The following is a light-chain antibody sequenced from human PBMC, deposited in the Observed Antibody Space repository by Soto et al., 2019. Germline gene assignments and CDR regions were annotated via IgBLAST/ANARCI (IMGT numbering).Light chain of an antibody. CDR1: QGINKF. V-gene: IGKV1-9*01. CDR2: GAS. Sequence: IQLTQSPSSLSASVGDRVTITCRASQGINKFLAWYQQRPGKAPQLLVYGASTLQSGVPSRFSGSGSGTDFTLTISSLQTEDFATYYSQHLTNFRFTFGQGTKLDIK. CDR3: QHLTNFRFT. J-gene: IGKJ2*01.